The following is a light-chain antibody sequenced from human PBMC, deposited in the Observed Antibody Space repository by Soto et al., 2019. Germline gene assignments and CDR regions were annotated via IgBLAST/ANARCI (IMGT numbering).Light chain of an antibody. CDR3: QQYNSYSRT. V-gene: IGKV1-5*03. J-gene: IGKJ1*01. CDR1: QSFGRW. Sequence: DIQMTQSPSTLSASLGDRVTITCRASQSFGRWLAWYQQKPGKAPKLLIYKASILQSGVPSRFRGSGSGTEFTLTISSLQRDDFETYYCQQYNSYSRTCGQGTKVDIK. CDR2: KAS.